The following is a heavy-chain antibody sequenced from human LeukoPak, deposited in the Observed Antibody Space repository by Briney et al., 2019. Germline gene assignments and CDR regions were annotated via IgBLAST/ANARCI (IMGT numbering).Heavy chain of an antibody. D-gene: IGHD6-6*01. CDR2: IYYSGST. V-gene: IGHV4-39*01. CDR1: GGSVSSSSYY. Sequence: SETLSLTCTVSGGSVSSSSYYWGWIRQPPGKGLEWIGSIYYSGSTFYNPSLKSRATISVDTSKNQFSLKLSSVTAADTAVYYCARVGYSSSVAFDYWGQGTLVTVSS. J-gene: IGHJ4*02. CDR3: ARVGYSSSVAFDY.